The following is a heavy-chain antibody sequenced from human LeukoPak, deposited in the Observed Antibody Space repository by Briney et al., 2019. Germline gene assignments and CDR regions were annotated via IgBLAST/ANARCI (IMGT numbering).Heavy chain of an antibody. V-gene: IGHV4-59*01. CDR3: ARSRNAFDI. CDR1: GGSISSYY. J-gene: IGHJ3*02. CDR2: IYYSGST. Sequence: SETLSLTCTVSGGSISSYYWSWIRQPPGKGLEWIGYIYYSGSTNYNPSLKSRDTISVDTSKNQFSLELSSVTAADTAVYYCARSRNAFDIWGQGTMVTVSS.